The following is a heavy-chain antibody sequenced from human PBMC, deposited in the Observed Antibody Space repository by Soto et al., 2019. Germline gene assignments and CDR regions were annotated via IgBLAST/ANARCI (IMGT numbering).Heavy chain of an antibody. CDR3: ARVGTSYARRGLDV. CDR2: IYYSGST. J-gene: IGHJ6*04. V-gene: IGHV4-31*03. Sequence: LSLTCNVSGGAIDSGGYYWCWIRQHPGKGLEWIGYIYYSGSTYYNPSLKSRVSISIDTSKNQFSLELISVTAADTAVYYCARVGTSYARRGLDVWGKGTTVTVSS. D-gene: IGHD7-27*01. CDR1: GGAIDSGGYY.